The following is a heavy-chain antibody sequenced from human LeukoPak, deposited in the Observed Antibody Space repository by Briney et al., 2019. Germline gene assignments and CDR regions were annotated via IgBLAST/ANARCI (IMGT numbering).Heavy chain of an antibody. J-gene: IGHJ4*02. CDR1: GGSFSGYY. D-gene: IGHD2-15*01. Sequence: SETLSLTCAVYGGSFSGYYWSWIRQPPGKGLEWIGETNHGGSTNYNPSLKSRVTMSVDTSKNQVSLKVTSVTAADTAVYYCARGPHCSGGSCYSPAFDYWGQGTLVTVSS. CDR3: ARGPHCSGGSCYSPAFDY. CDR2: TNHGGST. V-gene: IGHV4-34*01.